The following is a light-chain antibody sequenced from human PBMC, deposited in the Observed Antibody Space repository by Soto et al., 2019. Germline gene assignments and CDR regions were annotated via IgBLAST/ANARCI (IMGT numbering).Light chain of an antibody. V-gene: IGLV2-14*01. CDR3: SSYTTSNTRQIV. J-gene: IGLJ1*01. CDR2: DVS. Sequence: QSALTQPASVSGSPGQSITISCTGTSSDVGGYHYVSWYQQHPGKAPKFMIYDVSNRPSGVSNRFSGSKSGNTASLTISGLQAEYEADYYCSSYTTSNTRQIVFGTGTKLTVL. CDR1: SSDVGGYHY.